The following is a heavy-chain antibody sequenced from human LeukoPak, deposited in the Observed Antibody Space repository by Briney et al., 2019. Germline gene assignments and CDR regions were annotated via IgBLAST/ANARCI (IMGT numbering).Heavy chain of an antibody. D-gene: IGHD6-19*01. CDR3: ARDCDSSGWYGSWFDP. J-gene: IGHJ5*02. Sequence: GGSLRLSCEASGFTFSSYWMSWVRQAPGKGLEWVAVISYDGSNKYYADSVKGRFTISRDNSKNTLYLQMNSLRAEDTAVYYCARDCDSSGWYGSWFDPWGQGTLVTVSS. CDR1: GFTFSSYW. CDR2: ISYDGSNK. V-gene: IGHV3-30-3*01.